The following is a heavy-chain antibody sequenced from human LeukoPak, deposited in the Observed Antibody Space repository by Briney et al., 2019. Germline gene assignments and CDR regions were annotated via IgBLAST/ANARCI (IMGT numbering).Heavy chain of an antibody. D-gene: IGHD3-16*02. CDR2: IRYDGSNK. Sequence: GGSLRLSCAASRLSFSTYGMHWVRQAPGKGLEWVAFIRYDGSNKDYADSVKGRFTISRDNSKNTLYLQMNSLRAEDTAVYYCAKDAFGELSLGWFDPWGQGTLVTVSS. CDR1: RLSFSTYG. V-gene: IGHV3-30*02. CDR3: AKDAFGELSLGWFDP. J-gene: IGHJ5*02.